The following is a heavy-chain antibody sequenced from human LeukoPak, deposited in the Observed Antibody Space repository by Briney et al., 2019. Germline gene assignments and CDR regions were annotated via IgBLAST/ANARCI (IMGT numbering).Heavy chain of an antibody. D-gene: IGHD4-17*01. Sequence: SETLSLTCTVSGGSISSYYWSWIRQPPGKGLEWIGYIYYSGSTNYNPFLKSRVTISVDTSKNQFSLKLSSVTAADTAVYYCARGGTYAPFDYWGQGTLVTVSS. CDR3: ARGGTYAPFDY. CDR1: GGSISSYY. CDR2: IYYSGST. J-gene: IGHJ4*02. V-gene: IGHV4-59*01.